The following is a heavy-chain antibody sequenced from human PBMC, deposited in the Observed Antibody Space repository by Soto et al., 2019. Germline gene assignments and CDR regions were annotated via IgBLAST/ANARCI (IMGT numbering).Heavy chain of an antibody. D-gene: IGHD1-26*01. CDR2: IWYDGSNK. CDR1: GFTFSSYG. V-gene: IGHV3-33*01. J-gene: IGHJ4*02. CDR3: ARGEGATNYFDY. Sequence: QVQLVESGGGVVQPGRSLRLSCAASGFTFSSYGMHWVRQAPGKGLEWVAVIWYDGSNKYYADSVKGRFTISRDNSKNTLYLQMNSLRAEDTAVYYCARGEGATNYFDYWCQGTLVTVSS.